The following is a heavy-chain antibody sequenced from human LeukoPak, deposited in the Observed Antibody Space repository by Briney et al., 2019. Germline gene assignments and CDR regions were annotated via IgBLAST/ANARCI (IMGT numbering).Heavy chain of an antibody. Sequence: ASVKVSCKASGYTFTSYAMHWVRQAPGQRLEWMGWINAGNGNTKYSQKFQGRVTITRDTSASTAYMELSSLRSEDTAVYYCARAGGITGTSHRWFDPWGQGTLVTVSS. V-gene: IGHV1-3*01. CDR1: GYTFTSYA. CDR2: INAGNGNT. J-gene: IGHJ5*02. CDR3: ARAGGITGTSHRWFDP. D-gene: IGHD1-20*01.